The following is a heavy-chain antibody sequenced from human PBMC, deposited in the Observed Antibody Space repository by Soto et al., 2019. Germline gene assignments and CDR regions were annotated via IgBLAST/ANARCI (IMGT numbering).Heavy chain of an antibody. Sequence: PGGSLRLSCAASGFTFSSYAMHWVRQAPGKGLEWVAVISYDGSNKYYADSVKGRFTISRDNSKNTLYLQMNSLRAEDTAVYYCARGATTVVSYFDYWGQGTLVTVSS. J-gene: IGHJ4*02. D-gene: IGHD4-17*01. CDR1: GFTFSSYA. CDR2: ISYDGSNK. V-gene: IGHV3-30-3*01. CDR3: ARGATTVVSYFDY.